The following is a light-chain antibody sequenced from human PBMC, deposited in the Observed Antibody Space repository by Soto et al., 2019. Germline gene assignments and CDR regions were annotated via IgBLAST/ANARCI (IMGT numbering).Light chain of an antibody. J-gene: IGLJ3*02. Sequence: QSVLTQPPSVSGAPGQRVTISCPGSSSNIGAGYEVHWYQQLPGTAPKLLIYGNNNRPSGVPDRISGSKSGTSVSLAITGLRAEDEADYYCLSYDSSLGVVFGGGTKLTVL. CDR1: SSNIGAGYE. CDR3: LSYDSSLGVV. CDR2: GNN. V-gene: IGLV1-40*01.